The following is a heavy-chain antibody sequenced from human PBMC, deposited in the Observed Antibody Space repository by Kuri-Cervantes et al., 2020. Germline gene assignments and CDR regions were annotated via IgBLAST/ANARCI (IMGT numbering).Heavy chain of an antibody. CDR3: GGAIAVTGIDY. CDR1: GFTFSSYE. CDR2: ISSSGSTI. Sequence: GGSLRLSCAASGFTFSSYEMNWVRQAPGKGLEWVSYISSSGSTIYYADSVKGRFTISRDNAKNTLYLHMKSLRAEDTAVYYCGGAIAVTGIDYWGQGTLVTVSS. D-gene: IGHD6-19*01. J-gene: IGHJ4*02. V-gene: IGHV3-48*03.